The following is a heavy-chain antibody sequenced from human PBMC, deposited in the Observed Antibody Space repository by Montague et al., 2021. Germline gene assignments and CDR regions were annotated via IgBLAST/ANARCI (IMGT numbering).Heavy chain of an antibody. V-gene: IGHV4-61*02. D-gene: IGHD3-10*01. CDR3: ARDSPVVEPWVGEHKGAFDI. CDR1: GDSISSYEYY. CDR2: VYKRGDT. Sequence: ILSLTCSVSGDSISSYEYYWTWIRQPAGRGLEWIGRVYKRGDTNTNPSLRSRLTLSVDTSKNHFSLTLTSVTAADTAVYFCARDSPVVEPWVGEHKGAFDIWGQGTMVTVSS. J-gene: IGHJ3*02.